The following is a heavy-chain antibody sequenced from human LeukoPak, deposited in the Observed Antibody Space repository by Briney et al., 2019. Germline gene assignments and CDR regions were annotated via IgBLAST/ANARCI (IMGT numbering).Heavy chain of an antibody. Sequence: SGTLSLTCAVSGGSISSSNWWSWVRQPPGKGLEWIGEIYHSGSTNYNPSLKSRVTISVDKSKNQFSLKLSSVTAADTAVYYCAGYYYDSSGYYGAFDIWGQGTMVTVSS. J-gene: IGHJ3*02. V-gene: IGHV4-4*02. CDR3: AGYYYDSSGYYGAFDI. CDR2: IYHSGST. D-gene: IGHD3-22*01. CDR1: GGSISSSNW.